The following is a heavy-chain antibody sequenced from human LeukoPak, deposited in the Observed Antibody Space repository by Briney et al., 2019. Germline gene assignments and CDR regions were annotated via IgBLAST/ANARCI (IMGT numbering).Heavy chain of an antibody. CDR1: GYSFTSYW. D-gene: IGHD2-2*01. V-gene: IGHV5-51*01. CDR3: ARLGFSPVSVVVPAAIDNVWFDP. Sequence: GESLKISCKGSGYSFTSYWIGWVRQMPGKGLEWMGIIYPGDSDTRYSPSFQGQVTISADKSISTAYLQWSSLKASDTAMYYCARLGFSPVSVVVPAAIDNVWFDPWGQGTLVTVSS. CDR2: IYPGDSDT. J-gene: IGHJ5*02.